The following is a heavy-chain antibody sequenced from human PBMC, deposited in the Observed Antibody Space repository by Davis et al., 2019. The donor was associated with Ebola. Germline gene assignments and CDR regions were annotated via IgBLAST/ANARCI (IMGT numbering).Heavy chain of an antibody. CDR2: ISGSGGST. V-gene: IGHV3-23*01. CDR1: VITFSSYA. Sequence: GGSLRLSCTDSVITFSSYAMTWVRQAPGKGLEWGSAISGSGGSTYYADSVKGRFTISRDNSKKTLYLQMNSLRAEDTAVYYCAKSGLSFGVVKYHYGMDVWGKGTTVTVSS. D-gene: IGHD3-3*01. J-gene: IGHJ6*04. CDR3: AKSGLSFGVVKYHYGMDV.